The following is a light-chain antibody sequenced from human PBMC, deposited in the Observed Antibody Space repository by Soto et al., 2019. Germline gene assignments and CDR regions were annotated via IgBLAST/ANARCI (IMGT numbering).Light chain of an antibody. V-gene: IGKV1-39*01. CDR3: QHSYSTLWT. J-gene: IGKJ1*01. Sequence: DIQMTQSPSSLSASVGDRVTITCRASQSISSYLNWYQQKPGKAPKLLIYAASSLQSGVPSRFSGSGSGTDFTLTISSLQPEDFATYYCQHSYSTLWTFGQGTRWKSN. CDR2: AAS. CDR1: QSISSY.